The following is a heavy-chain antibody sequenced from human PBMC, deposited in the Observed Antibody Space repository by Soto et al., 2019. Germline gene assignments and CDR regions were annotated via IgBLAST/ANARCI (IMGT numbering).Heavy chain of an antibody. V-gene: IGHV1-69*13. D-gene: IGHD3-22*01. Sequence: SVKVSCKASGGTFSSYAISWVRQAPGQGLEWMGGIIPIFGTANYAQKFQGRVTITADESTSTAYMELSSLRSEDTAVYYCAIFPYRITMIRDSQADFDYWGKGTLVTVSS. CDR1: GGTFSSYA. CDR2: IIPIFGTA. J-gene: IGHJ4*02. CDR3: AIFPYRITMIRDSQADFDY.